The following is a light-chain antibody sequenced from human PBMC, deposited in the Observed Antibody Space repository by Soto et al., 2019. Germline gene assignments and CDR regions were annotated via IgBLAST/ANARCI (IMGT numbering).Light chain of an antibody. J-gene: IGKJ2*01. CDR2: KAS. V-gene: IGKV1-5*03. CDR3: QQSDSTPYT. CDR1: QTIDSW. Sequence: DIQMTQSPSTLSASVGDRVTITCRASQTIDSWLAWYQQRPGKPPNLLIYKASTLASGVPSRFSGSGSGTDFTLTIASLQPEDFSTYYCQQSDSTPYTFGQGTKVDI.